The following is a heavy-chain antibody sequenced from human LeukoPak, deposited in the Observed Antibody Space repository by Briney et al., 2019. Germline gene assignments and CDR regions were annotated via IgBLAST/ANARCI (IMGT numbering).Heavy chain of an antibody. CDR1: GYTFTGSY. D-gene: IGHD3-10*01. CDR3: ARPYYYGSGSYDY. Sequence: ASVKVSCKTSGYTFTGSYMHWVRQAPGQGLEWMGWINPNSGDTNYAQKFQGRVTMTRDTPISTAYMDLSRLRSDDTAVYYCARPYYYGSGSYDYWGQGTLVTVSS. CDR2: INPNSGDT. V-gene: IGHV1-2*02. J-gene: IGHJ4*02.